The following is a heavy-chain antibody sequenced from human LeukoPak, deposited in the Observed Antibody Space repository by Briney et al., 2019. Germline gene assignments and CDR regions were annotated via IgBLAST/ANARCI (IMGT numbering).Heavy chain of an antibody. CDR2: INPSGGST. Sequence: GASVKVSCKASGYTFTSYYMHWVRQAPGQGLEWMGIINPSGGSTSYAQKFQGRVTMTRDTSTSTVYMGLSSLRSEDTAVYYCARPHYDFWSGSLNWFDPWGQGTLVTASS. V-gene: IGHV1-46*01. CDR3: ARPHYDFWSGSLNWFDP. CDR1: GYTFTSYY. D-gene: IGHD3-3*01. J-gene: IGHJ5*02.